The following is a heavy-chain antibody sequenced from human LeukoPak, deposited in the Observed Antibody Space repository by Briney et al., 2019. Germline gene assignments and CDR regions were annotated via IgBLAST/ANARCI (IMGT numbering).Heavy chain of an antibody. V-gene: IGHV4-38-2*02. CDR3: ARMTTVNWFDP. Sequence: SETLSLTCTVSGYSISSGYYWGWIRQPPGKGLEWIGNIYHSGNTYYNPSLKSRVTVSMDTSKNQFSLKLSSVTAADTAVYYCARMTTVNWFDPWGQGTLVTVSS. J-gene: IGHJ5*02. D-gene: IGHD4-11*01. CDR1: GYSISSGYY. CDR2: IYHSGNT.